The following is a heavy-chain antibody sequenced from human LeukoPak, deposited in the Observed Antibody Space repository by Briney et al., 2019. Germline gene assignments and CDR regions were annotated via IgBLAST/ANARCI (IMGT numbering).Heavy chain of an antibody. CDR2: INPNTGGA. J-gene: IGHJ4*02. D-gene: IGHD6-19*01. CDR3: ARDKQWLVPED. V-gene: IGHV1-2*02. Sequence: GASVKVSCRTSGYTFTDYFMHWVRLAPGQGLQWLGWINPNTGGASYAQTFQGRVIMTRDTSISTAYMELSRLRSDDTAVYYCARDKQWLVPEDWGQGTLVTVSS. CDR1: GYTFTDYF.